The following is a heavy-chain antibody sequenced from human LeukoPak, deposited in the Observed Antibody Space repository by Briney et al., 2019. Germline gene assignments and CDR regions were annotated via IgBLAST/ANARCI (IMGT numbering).Heavy chain of an antibody. CDR3: ARGPNSNWSGLDF. V-gene: IGHV3-74*01. Sequence: GGSLRLSCTASGFSFSGHCLHWARQLPGKGQVWVSRISPTGSTTSYADSVKGRFTVSRDNAKNTLYLQVNNLRAEDTAVYYCARGPNSNWSGLDFWGQGTLLTVSS. CDR2: ISPTGSTT. CDR1: GFSFSGHC. D-gene: IGHD6-6*01. J-gene: IGHJ4*02.